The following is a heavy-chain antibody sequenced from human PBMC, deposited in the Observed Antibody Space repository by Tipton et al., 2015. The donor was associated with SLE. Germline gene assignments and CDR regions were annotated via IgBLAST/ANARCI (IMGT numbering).Heavy chain of an antibody. Sequence: TLSLTCTVSGGSISSHYWSWIRQPPGKGLEWIGEINHSGSTNYNPSLKSRVTISVDTSKNQFSLKLSSVTAADTAVYYCARTLPYDSSGYYYYYYYYYMDVWGKGTTVTVSS. CDR3: ARTLPYDSSGYYYYYYYYYMDV. D-gene: IGHD3-22*01. V-gene: IGHV4-59*11. CDR1: GGSISSHY. J-gene: IGHJ6*03. CDR2: INHSGST.